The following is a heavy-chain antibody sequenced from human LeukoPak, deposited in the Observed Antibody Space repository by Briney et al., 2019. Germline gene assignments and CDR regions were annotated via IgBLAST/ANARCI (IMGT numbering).Heavy chain of an antibody. D-gene: IGHD1-26*01. CDR1: GFDFSGYS. J-gene: IGHJ4*02. CDR2: ITSASTSM. Sequence: PGGSLRLSCAASGFDFSGYSMTWVRQGPGKGLEWVSSITSASTSMYYADSVRGRFIISRDNAKNSLYLQMNSLRAEDTGVYYRAPAGGISTWYLDYWGQGTLVAVSS. V-gene: IGHV3-21*03. CDR3: APAGGISTWYLDY.